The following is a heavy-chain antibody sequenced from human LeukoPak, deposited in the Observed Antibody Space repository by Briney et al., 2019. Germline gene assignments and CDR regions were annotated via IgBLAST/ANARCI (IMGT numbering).Heavy chain of an antibody. CDR2: IIPLFGTA. V-gene: IGHV1-69*01. Sequence: SVEVSCKASGGTFSRYAISWVRQAPGQGLEWMGGIIPLFGTANYAQKFQGKVTLTADESTSTAYMELRSLRSEDTAVYYCARGWDYDSGGRPTAYVYWGQGTLVTVSS. D-gene: IGHD3-22*01. CDR3: ARGWDYDSGGRPTAYVY. CDR1: GGTFSRYA. J-gene: IGHJ4*02.